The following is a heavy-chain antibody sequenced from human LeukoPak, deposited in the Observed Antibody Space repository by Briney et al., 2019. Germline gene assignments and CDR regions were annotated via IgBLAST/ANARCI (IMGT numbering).Heavy chain of an antibody. Sequence: PSQTLSLTCTVSGGSISSGGYYWSWIRQHPGKGLEWIGYIYYSGSTYYNPSLKSRVTISVDTSKNQFSLKLSSVTAADTAVYYCARGSSSSWYGTRWGQGTLVTVSS. V-gene: IGHV4-31*03. CDR3: ARGSSSSWYGTR. CDR1: GGSISSGGYY. CDR2: IYYSGST. D-gene: IGHD6-13*01. J-gene: IGHJ4*02.